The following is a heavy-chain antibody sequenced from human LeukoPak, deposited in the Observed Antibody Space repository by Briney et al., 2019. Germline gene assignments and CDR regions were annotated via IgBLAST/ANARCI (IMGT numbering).Heavy chain of an antibody. Sequence: GGSVRLSCEASGFTFSSYWMHWVRQVPGKGLVWVSRISGDGSSTTYADSVKGRFTISRDNARNTLYLQMNSLRAEDTAVYYCASSVPGPNWFDPWGQGTLVTVSS. CDR2: ISGDGSST. CDR1: GFTFSSYW. V-gene: IGHV3-74*01. J-gene: IGHJ5*02. CDR3: ASSVPGPNWFDP. D-gene: IGHD6-19*01.